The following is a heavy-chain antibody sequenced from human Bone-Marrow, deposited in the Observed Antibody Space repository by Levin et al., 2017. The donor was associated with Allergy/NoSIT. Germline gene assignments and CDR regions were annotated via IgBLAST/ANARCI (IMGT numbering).Heavy chain of an antibody. CDR3: ARDGRISSYQGDYFGMDV. D-gene: IGHD2-2*01. CDR1: GFSFNNYG. V-gene: IGHV3-33*01. CDR2: IWYDGVNR. J-gene: IGHJ6*02. Sequence: GGSLRLSCAASGFSFNNYGFHWVRQAPGKGLEWLTLIWYDGVNRFYADSVKGRFTISRDDSESTLYLQMNSLRADDTAIYYCARDGRISSYQGDYFGMDVWGQGTTVTVSS.